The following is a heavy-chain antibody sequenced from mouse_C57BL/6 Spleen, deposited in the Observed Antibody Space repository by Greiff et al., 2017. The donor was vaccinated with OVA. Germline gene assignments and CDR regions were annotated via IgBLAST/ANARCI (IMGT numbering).Heavy chain of an antibody. Sequence: QVQLKQPGAELVKPGASVKMSCKASGYTFTSYWITWVKQRPGQGLEWIGDIYPGSGSTNYNEKFKRKATLTVETSSSTAYMQLSSLTSEDSAVYYCARRACYWGQGTTLTVSS. CDR3: ARRACY. CDR2: IYPGSGST. V-gene: IGHV1-55*01. D-gene: IGHD3-1*01. CDR1: GYTFTSYW. J-gene: IGHJ2*01.